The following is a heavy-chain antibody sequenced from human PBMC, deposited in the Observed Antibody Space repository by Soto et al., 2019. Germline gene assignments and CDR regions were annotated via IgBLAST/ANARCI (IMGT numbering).Heavy chain of an antibody. J-gene: IGHJ4*02. CDR3: ARDLRGVCTSGNCSGDFDY. CDR2: ISSFNGT. V-gene: IGHV1-18*01. CDR1: GFAFSSYG. D-gene: IGHD3-10*01. Sequence: QGQLVQSGAEVKKSGAAVRVSCRASGFAFSSYGINWVRQAPGQGLEWMGWISSFNGTRYAQKFQGRVTMTTDTPTTTAYLELRGLTSDDTAVYYCARDLRGVCTSGNCSGDFDYWGQGTLITVSS.